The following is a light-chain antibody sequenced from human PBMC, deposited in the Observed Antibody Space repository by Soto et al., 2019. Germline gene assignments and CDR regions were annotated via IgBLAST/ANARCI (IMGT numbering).Light chain of an antibody. V-gene: IGKV1-5*01. J-gene: IGKJ5*01. CDR1: QSISNW. CDR2: DVS. Sequence: DIQMTQSPSTLSASVGDRVTVTCRASQSISNWLAWYQQKPGKAPKLLIYDVSTLQRGVPSTFSGSGSGTDFTLTISSLQPEDFATYYCQQLNSYPITFGQGTRLEI. CDR3: QQLNSYPIT.